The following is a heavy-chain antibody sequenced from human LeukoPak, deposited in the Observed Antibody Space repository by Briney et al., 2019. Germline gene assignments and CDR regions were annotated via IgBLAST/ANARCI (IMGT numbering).Heavy chain of an antibody. V-gene: IGHV4-59*01. J-gene: IGHJ4*02. Sequence: SETLSLTCTVSGGSISSYYWNWIRQPQGKGLEWIGYIYYSGSTNYNPSLKSRVTISVDTSKNQFSLKLSSVTAADTAVYYCARAAWTATNFDYWGQGTLVTVSS. CDR2: IYYSGST. CDR1: GGSISSYY. CDR3: ARAAWTATNFDY. D-gene: IGHD5-12*01.